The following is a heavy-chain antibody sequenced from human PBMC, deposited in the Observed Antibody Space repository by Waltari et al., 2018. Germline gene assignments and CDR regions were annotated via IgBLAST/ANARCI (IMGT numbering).Heavy chain of an antibody. CDR3: ARENSVAGARAFDY. CDR2: FYSAGST. D-gene: IGHD6-19*01. J-gene: IGHJ4*02. V-gene: IGHV3-NL1*01. CDR1: GFTFSSYS. Sequence: QVQLVESGGGVVQPGTSLRLSCAASGFTFSSYSMHWVRQAPGKGLEWVSVFYSAGSTNYADSVKGRFTNSRDNSKNTLSLQMNSLRTEDTSVYYCARENSVAGARAFDYWGQGLLVTVSS.